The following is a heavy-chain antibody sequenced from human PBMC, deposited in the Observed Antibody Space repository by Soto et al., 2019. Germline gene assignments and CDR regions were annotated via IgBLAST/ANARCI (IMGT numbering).Heavy chain of an antibody. Sequence: PSETLSPTSPVPGASISSSSYYWGWIREPPGEGRAWIGSIYYNGRTYYNPTLKSRVTITVHTSNNQCSLKLSSVNTAATAVYYCASPIAARPVSYHYYGMDVWGRGPTVTDSS. D-gene: IGHD6-6*01. CDR3: ASPIAARPVSYHYYGMDV. V-gene: IGHV4-39*01. CDR2: IYYNGRT. CDR1: GASISSSSYY. J-gene: IGHJ6*02.